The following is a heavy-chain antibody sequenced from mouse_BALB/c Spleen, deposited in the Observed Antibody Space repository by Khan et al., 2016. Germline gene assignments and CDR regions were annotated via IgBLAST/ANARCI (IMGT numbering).Heavy chain of an antibody. CDR2: INPSNGGT. CDR3: TRSRGLYGPWFAY. CDR1: GYTFTSYY. D-gene: IGHD1-1*01. V-gene: IGHV1S81*02. J-gene: IGHJ3*01. Sequence: QVQLKQSGAELVKPGASVKLSCKASGYTFTSYYMYWVKQRPGQGLEWIGEINPSNGGTNFNEKFKSKATLTVDKSSSTAYMQLSSLTSEDSAVYYCTRSRGLYGPWFAYWGQGTLVTVSA.